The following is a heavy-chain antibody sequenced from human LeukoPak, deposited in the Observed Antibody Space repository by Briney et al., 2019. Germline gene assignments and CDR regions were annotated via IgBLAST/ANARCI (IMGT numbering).Heavy chain of an antibody. CDR3: AREAINYDFWSGYYREYYFDY. Sequence: SETLSLTCAVYGGSFSGYYWSWIRQPPGKGLEWIGEINHSGSTNYNPSPKSRVTISVDTSKNQFSLKLSSVTAADTAVYYCAREAINYDFWSGYYREYYFDYWGQGTLVTVSS. J-gene: IGHJ4*02. D-gene: IGHD3-3*01. V-gene: IGHV4-34*01. CDR1: GGSFSGYY. CDR2: INHSGST.